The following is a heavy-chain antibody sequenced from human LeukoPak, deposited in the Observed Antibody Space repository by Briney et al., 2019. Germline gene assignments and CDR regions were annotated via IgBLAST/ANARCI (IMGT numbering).Heavy chain of an antibody. CDR2: ISSSSSTI. D-gene: IGHD2-21*01. J-gene: IGHJ4*02. CDR3: ARWGLAYTIDY. V-gene: IGHV3-48*04. CDR1: GFTFGDYA. Sequence: GGSLRLSCTASGFTFGDYAMSWVRQAPGKGLEWVSYISSSSSTIYYADSVKGRFTISRDNAKNSLYLQMDNLRVEDTAVYSCARWGLAYTIDYWGQGTLVTVSS.